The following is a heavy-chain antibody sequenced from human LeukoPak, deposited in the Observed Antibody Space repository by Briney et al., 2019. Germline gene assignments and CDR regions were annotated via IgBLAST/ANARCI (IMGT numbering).Heavy chain of an antibody. J-gene: IGHJ4*02. V-gene: IGHV4-39*07. CDR3: ARVARGELPTFDY. CDR2: IYYSGST. D-gene: IGHD1-26*01. CDR1: GGSVSSSSYY. Sequence: SETLSLTCTVSGGSVSSSSYYWAWIRQPPGKGLEWIGSIYYSGSTYYNPSLKSRVTISVDTSKNQFSLKLSSVTAADTAVYYCARVARGELPTFDYWGQGTLVTVSS.